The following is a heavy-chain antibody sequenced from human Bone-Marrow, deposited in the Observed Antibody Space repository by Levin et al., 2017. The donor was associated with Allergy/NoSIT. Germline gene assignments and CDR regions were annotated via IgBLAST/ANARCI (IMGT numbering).Heavy chain of an antibody. CDR1: GFTFSSYA. CDR3: AKVWGCNSGVCLESYFDY. D-gene: IGHD2-8*01. CDR2: ISYDGSNT. V-gene: IGHV3-30*18. Sequence: PGGSLRLSCAASGFTFSSYAMHWVRQAPGKGLEWVAVISYDGSNTSYADSVKGRFTISRDNSKKTLHLQMNSLRPEDTAVYYCAKVWGCNSGVCLESYFDYWGQGTLVTVSS. J-gene: IGHJ4*02.